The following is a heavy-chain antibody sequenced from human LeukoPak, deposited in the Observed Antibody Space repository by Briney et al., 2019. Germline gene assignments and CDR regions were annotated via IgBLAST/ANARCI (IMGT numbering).Heavy chain of an antibody. V-gene: IGHV4-34*01. Sequence: SETLSLTCAVYGGSFSGYYWRWIRQPPGKGLEWIGEINHSGSTNYNPSLKSRVTISVDTSKNQFSLKLSSVTAADTAVYYCARRPRYYYGSGGWFDPWGQGTLVTVSS. CDR3: ARRPRYYYGSGGWFDP. CDR1: GGSFSGYY. D-gene: IGHD3-10*01. CDR2: INHSGST. J-gene: IGHJ5*02.